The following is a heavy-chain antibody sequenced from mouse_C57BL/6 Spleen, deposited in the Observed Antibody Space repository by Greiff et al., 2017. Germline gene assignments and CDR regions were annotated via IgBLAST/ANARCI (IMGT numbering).Heavy chain of an antibody. J-gene: IGHJ2*01. CDR1: GYTFTSYG. CDR2: IYPRSGNT. V-gene: IGHV1-81*01. CDR3: ARVVVADLDY. Sequence: VKLMESGAELARPGASVKLSCKASGYTFTSYGLSWVKQRTGQGLEWIGEIYPRSGNTYYNEKFKGKATLTADKSSSTAYMELRSLTSEDSAVYFCARVVVADLDYWGQGTTLTVSS. D-gene: IGHD1-1*01.